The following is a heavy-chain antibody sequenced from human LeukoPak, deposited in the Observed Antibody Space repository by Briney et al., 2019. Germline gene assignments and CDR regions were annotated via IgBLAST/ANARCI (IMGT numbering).Heavy chain of an antibody. CDR2: LSGNGGNT. CDR1: GFTFSSYA. J-gene: IGHJ4*02. D-gene: IGHD7-27*01. V-gene: IGHV3-23*01. Sequence: GGSLRLSCAASGFTFSSYAMNWVRQAPGKGLEWVSGLSGNGGNTYYANSVKGRFTISRDASKTTLYLQMNSLRAEDTAVYYCAKDRGDTNWRGFDYWGQGILVTVSS. CDR3: AKDRGDTNWRGFDY.